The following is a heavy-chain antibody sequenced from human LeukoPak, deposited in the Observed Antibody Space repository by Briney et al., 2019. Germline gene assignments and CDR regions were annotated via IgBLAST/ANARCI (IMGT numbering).Heavy chain of an antibody. J-gene: IGHJ4*02. V-gene: IGHV3-23*01. CDR1: GSTFSRYA. Sequence: GGSLRLSCAASGSTFSRYAMSWVRQAPGKGLEWLSAISESDGSTYYADSVKGRFTISRDNSQNTLYLQMNSLGADDTAVYFCAKDISQGYTFGSIEEDYWGQGALVTVSS. CDR3: AKDISQGYTFGSIEEDY. D-gene: IGHD5-18*01. CDR2: ISESDGST.